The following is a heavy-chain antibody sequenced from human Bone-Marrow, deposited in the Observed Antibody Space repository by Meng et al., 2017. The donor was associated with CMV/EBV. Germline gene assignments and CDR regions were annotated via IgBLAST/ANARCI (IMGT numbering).Heavy chain of an antibody. D-gene: IGHD3-22*01. CDR1: GGSISSGGYY. V-gene: IGHV4-31*03. CDR3: ATDISGYVYIDV. Sequence: SETLSLTCTVSGGSISSGGYYWSWIRQQPGKGLEWIGYVYYSGSAYYNPSLKSRVSISVDTSNNQFSLKLSSVTAADTAVYYCATDISGYVYIDVWGPGTPVTVSS. CDR2: VYYSGSA. J-gene: IGHJ5*02.